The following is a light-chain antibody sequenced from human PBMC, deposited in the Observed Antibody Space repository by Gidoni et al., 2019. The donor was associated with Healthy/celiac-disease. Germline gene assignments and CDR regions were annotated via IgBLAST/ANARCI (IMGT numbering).Light chain of an antibody. Sequence: IVLTPSPATLSLSSGDRATLPCRASQRVISYLAWYQQKPGQAPRLLIYDASNRATGSPARFSGSGSGTDFTLTISSLEPEDFAVYYCQQRSNWPPLTFGGGTKVEIK. J-gene: IGKJ4*02. CDR1: QRVISY. CDR3: QQRSNWPPLT. CDR2: DAS. V-gene: IGKV3-11*01.